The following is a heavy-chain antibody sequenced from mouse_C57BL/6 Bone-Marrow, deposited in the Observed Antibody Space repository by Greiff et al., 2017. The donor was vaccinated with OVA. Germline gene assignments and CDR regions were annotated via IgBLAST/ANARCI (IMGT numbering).Heavy chain of an antibody. CDR2: INPGSGGT. CDR1: GYAFTNYL. V-gene: IGHV1-54*01. J-gene: IGHJ4*01. CDR3: ARDSNLYYAMDY. Sequence: VQRVESGAELVRPGTSVKVSCKASGYAFTNYLIEWVKQRPGQGLEWIGVINPGSGGTNYNEKFKGKATLTADKSSSTAYMQLSSLTSEDSADYVCARDSNLYYAMDYWGQGTSVTVSS. D-gene: IGHD2-5*01.